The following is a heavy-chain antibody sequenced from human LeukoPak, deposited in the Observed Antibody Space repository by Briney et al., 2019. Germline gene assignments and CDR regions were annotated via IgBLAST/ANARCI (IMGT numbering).Heavy chain of an antibody. D-gene: IGHD5-12*01. V-gene: IGHV1-8*01. J-gene: IGHJ6*02. CDR2: MNPNSGNT. CDR1: GYTFTSYD. Sequence: GASVKVSCKASGYTFTSYDINWVRQATGQGHEWMGWMNPNSGNTGYAQKFQGRVTMTRNTSISTAYMELSSLRSEDTAVYYCARGFNSGYDMRDDPHYYYYGMDVWGQGTTVTVSS. CDR3: ARGFNSGYDMRDDPHYYYYGMDV.